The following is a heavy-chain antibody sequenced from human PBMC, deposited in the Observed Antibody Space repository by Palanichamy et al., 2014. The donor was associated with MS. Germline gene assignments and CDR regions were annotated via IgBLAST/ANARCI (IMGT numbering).Heavy chain of an antibody. D-gene: IGHD3-10*01. CDR3: ARGAYGSGSSNWFDP. V-gene: IGHV4-61*02. CDR2: INTSGST. J-gene: IGHJ5*02. Sequence: QVQLQESGPGLVKPSQTLSLTCTVSGGSISSGSYYWSWIRQPAGKGLEWIGRINTSGSTTYNPPSKSRVTISVDTSKNQFSLRLSSVTAADTAIYYCARGAYGSGSSNWFDPWGQGTLVTVSS. CDR1: GGSISSGSYY.